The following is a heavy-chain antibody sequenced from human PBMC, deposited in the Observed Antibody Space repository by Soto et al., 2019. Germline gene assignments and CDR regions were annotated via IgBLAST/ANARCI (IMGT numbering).Heavy chain of an antibody. CDR1: GGSITSGNSYS. CDR3: ARAVAPYFGTWFDP. D-gene: IGHD3-10*01. CDR2: ISHTGST. Sequence: LSLTFAVSGGSITSGNSYSWSWIRQPPGKGLEWIGSISHTGSTSYNPSLKSRLTMSVDKSKNQFSLRLSSVTAADMAVYYCARAVAPYFGTWFDPWGQGIPVTVSS. J-gene: IGHJ5*02. V-gene: IGHV4-30-2*01.